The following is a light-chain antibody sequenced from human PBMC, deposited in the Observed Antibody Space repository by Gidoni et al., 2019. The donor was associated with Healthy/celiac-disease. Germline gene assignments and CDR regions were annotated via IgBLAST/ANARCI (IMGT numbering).Light chain of an antibody. Sequence: EIVMTQSPATLSVSPGERATLSCRASQSVSSNLAGYQQKPGQAPRLLLYGASTRATGIPARFSGSGSGTEFTLTISSLQSEDFAVYYCQQYNNWLTVGGGTKVEIK. CDR1: QSVSSN. V-gene: IGKV3-15*01. J-gene: IGKJ4*01. CDR3: QQYNNWLT. CDR2: GAS.